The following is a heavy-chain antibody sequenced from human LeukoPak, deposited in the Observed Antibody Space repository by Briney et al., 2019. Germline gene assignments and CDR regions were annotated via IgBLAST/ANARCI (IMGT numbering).Heavy chain of an antibody. CDR2: INKDGGEK. CDR1: GFTFGKYW. D-gene: IGHD5-24*01. V-gene: IGHV3-7*03. J-gene: IGHJ4*02. CDR3: ARGAGYNYPYYFDY. Sequence: QTGGSLRLSCVASGFTFGKYWMSWVRQAPGKGLEWVTNINKDGGEKYYVDSVKGRFTISRDNAKNSLYLQMNSLRADDTAVYYCARGAGYNYPYYFDYWGQGTLVTVSS.